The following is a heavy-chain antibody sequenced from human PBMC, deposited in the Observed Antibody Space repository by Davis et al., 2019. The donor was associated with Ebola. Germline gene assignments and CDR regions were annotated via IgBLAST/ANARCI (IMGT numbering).Heavy chain of an antibody. D-gene: IGHD1-26*01. CDR3: ARLDDGIVGVFNWFDP. Sequence: GESLKISCAASGFTFSSYWMSWVRQAPGKGLEWVSAISGSGGSTNYADSVKGRFTISRDNAKNSLYLQMNSLRAEDTAVYYCARLDDGIVGVFNWFDPWGQGTLVTVSS. V-gene: IGHV3-21*01. CDR2: ISGSGGST. J-gene: IGHJ5*02. CDR1: GFTFSSYW.